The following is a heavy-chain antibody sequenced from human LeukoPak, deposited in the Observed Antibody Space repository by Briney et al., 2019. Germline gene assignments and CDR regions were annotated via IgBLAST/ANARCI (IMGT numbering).Heavy chain of an antibody. D-gene: IGHD6-19*01. Sequence: ASVKVSCKASGYTFSSYYLQWVRQAPGQGLEWMGIIHPSGGSTTYAKKFQGRVTMTRDTSTSTVYMELSSLRSEDTAVYCCARVRFSSGWYIAFDMWGQGTMVTVSS. V-gene: IGHV1-46*01. CDR1: GYTFSSYY. J-gene: IGHJ3*02. CDR3: ARVRFSSGWYIAFDM. CDR2: IHPSGGST.